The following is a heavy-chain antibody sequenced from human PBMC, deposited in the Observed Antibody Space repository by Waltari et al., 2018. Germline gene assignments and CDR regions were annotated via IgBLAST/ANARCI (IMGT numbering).Heavy chain of an antibody. CDR1: GFTFDDYA. CDR3: ASHHPSGWYGY. CDR2: ISWNSGSI. V-gene: IGHV3-9*01. D-gene: IGHD6-19*01. Sequence: EVQLVESGGGLVQPGRSLRLSCAASGFTFDDYAMHWVRQAPGKGLEWVSGISWNSGSIGYADSVKGRFTISRDNAKNSLYLQMNSLRSEDTAVYYCASHHPSGWYGYWGQGTLVTVSS. J-gene: IGHJ4*02.